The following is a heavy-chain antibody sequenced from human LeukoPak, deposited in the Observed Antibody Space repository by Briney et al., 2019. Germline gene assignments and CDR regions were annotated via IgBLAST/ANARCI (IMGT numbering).Heavy chain of an antibody. Sequence: GGSLRLSCAASGFTFSSDAMSWVRQAPGKGLEWVSTIRDSGGNTYYADSVKGRFTISRDNSKNTLYLQMNSLRAEDTALYYCAKDGFRGDCIGGSCYPFDPWGQGTLVTVSS. D-gene: IGHD2-15*01. CDR2: IRDSGGNT. V-gene: IGHV3-23*01. CDR3: AKDGFRGDCIGGSCYPFDP. CDR1: GFTFSSDA. J-gene: IGHJ5*02.